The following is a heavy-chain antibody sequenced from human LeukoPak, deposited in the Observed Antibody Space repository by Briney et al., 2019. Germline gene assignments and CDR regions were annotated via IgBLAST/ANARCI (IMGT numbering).Heavy chain of an antibody. J-gene: IGHJ6*02. D-gene: IGHD6-13*01. CDR1: GFTFSNYG. CDR2: IWYDGSNK. V-gene: IGHV3-33*01. Sequence: PGGSLRLSCAASGFTFSNYGMHWVRQAPGKGLEWVAMIWYDGSNKYYADSVKGRFTISRDNAKNSLYLQMNSLRAEDTAVYYCAREGIAGSYYYGMDVWGQGTTVTVSS. CDR3: AREGIAGSYYYGMDV.